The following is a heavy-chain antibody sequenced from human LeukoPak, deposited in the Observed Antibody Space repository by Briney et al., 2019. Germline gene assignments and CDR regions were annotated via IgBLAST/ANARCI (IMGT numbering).Heavy chain of an antibody. CDR3: AKRGVVIRVFLVGFHKEAFYFES. CDR2: ISGSGGST. J-gene: IGHJ4*02. Sequence: GGSLRLSCAVSGITLSNYGMSWVRQAPGKRLEWVAGISGSGGSTIYADSVKGRFTISRDNPKNTLYLQMNSLRAEDTAFYFCAKRGVVIRVFLVGFHKEAFYFESWGQGALVTVSS. V-gene: IGHV3-23*01. D-gene: IGHD3/OR15-3a*01. CDR1: GITLSNYG.